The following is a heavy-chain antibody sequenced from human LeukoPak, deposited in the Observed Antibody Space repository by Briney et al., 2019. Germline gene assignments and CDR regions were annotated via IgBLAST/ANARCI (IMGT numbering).Heavy chain of an antibody. CDR1: GGTFSSYA. D-gene: IGHD5-24*01. Sequence: SVKVSCKASGGTFSSYAISWVRQAPGQGLEWMGGIIRTFGTPNYAQEFQGRVTLTRDMSTSTDYLELSSLRSEDTAVYYCARDNSVRDEAWWFNPWGQGTLVTVSS. J-gene: IGHJ5*02. CDR3: ARDNSVRDEAWWFNP. V-gene: IGHV1-69*05. CDR2: IIRTFGTP.